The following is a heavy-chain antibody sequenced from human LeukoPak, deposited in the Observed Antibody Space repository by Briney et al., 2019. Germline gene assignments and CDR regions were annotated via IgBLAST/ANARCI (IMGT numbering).Heavy chain of an antibody. J-gene: IGHJ4*02. CDR3: AKGRAVEVVRAFNY. V-gene: IGHV3-23*01. Sequence: GGSLRLSCAASGFTFSSYAMGWVRQAPGKGLEWVSEISSSGATTYYADSVKGRLTISRDNPMNTLYLQMNSLRADDTALNFLAKGRAVEVVRAFNYWGQGAVVTVSS. D-gene: IGHD2-21*01. CDR1: GFTFSSYA. CDR2: ISSSGATT.